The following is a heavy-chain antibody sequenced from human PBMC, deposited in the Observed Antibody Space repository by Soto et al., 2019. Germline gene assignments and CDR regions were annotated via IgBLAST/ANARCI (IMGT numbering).Heavy chain of an antibody. CDR3: ARSQGSTTSLEVYYYYYYGMDV. J-gene: IGHJ6*02. CDR2: IIPISETT. Sequence: QVQLVQSGAEVKKPGASLKVSCKASGGTFSSYAISWVRQAPGQGLEWRGGIIPISETTNYAQKFQCRVTITADESKSTAYMELSSLRSEDTAVYYCARSQGSTTSLEVYYYYYYGMDVWGQGTTVTVSS. D-gene: IGHD2-2*01. CDR1: GGTFSSYA. V-gene: IGHV1-69*01.